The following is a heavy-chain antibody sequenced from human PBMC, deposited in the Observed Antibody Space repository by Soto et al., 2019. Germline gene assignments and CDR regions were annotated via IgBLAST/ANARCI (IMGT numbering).Heavy chain of an antibody. V-gene: IGHV1-24*01. CDR2: FDPEDGET. D-gene: IGHD2-2*01. J-gene: IGHJ6*02. CDR3: ASGLLSYYGMDV. Sequence: ASVKVSCKVSGYTLTELSMHWVRQAPGKGLEWMGGFDPEDGETIYAQKFQGRVTMTEDTSTDTAYMELSSLRSEDTAVYYCASGLLSYYGMDVWGQGNTVTVSS. CDR1: GYTLTELS.